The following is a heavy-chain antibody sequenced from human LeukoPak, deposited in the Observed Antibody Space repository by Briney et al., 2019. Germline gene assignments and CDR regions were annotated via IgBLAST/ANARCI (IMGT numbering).Heavy chain of an antibody. D-gene: IGHD3-22*01. V-gene: IGHV1-24*01. Sequence: ASVKVSCKVSGYTLTELSMHWVRPAPGKGLEWMGGFDPEDGETIYAQKFQGRVTMTEDTSTDTAYMELSSLRSEDTAVYYCAASLYDSSGYHDYWGQGTLVTVSS. CDR2: FDPEDGET. CDR1: GYTLTELS. CDR3: AASLYDSSGYHDY. J-gene: IGHJ4*02.